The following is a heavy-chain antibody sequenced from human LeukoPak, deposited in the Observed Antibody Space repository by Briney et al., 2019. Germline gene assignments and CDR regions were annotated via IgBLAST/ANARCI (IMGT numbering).Heavy chain of an antibody. Sequence: GGSLRLSCAASGFTFSSYEMNWVRQAPGKGLEWVSYISSSGSTIYYADSVKGRFTISRDNAKNSLYLQMNSLRAEDTAVYYCAREKVRWLVHYYYYMDVWGKGTTVTISS. CDR2: ISSSGSTI. D-gene: IGHD4-17*01. V-gene: IGHV3-48*03. CDR3: AREKVRWLVHYYYYMDV. CDR1: GFTFSSYE. J-gene: IGHJ6*03.